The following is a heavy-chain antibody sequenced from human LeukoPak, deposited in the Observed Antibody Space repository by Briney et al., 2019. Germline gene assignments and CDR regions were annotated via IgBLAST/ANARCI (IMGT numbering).Heavy chain of an antibody. J-gene: IGHJ4*02. CDR2: ISAYNGNT. Sequence: GWISAYNGNTNYAQKLQGRVTMTTDTSTSTAYMELRSLRSDDTAVYYCASSEEIWFGESKNWGQGTLVTASS. CDR3: ASSEEIWFGESKN. D-gene: IGHD3-10*01. V-gene: IGHV1-18*01.